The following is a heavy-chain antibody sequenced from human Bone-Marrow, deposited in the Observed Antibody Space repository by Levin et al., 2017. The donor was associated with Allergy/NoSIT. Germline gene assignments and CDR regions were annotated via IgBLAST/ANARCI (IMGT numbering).Heavy chain of an antibody. V-gene: IGHV3-48*01. CDR1: GFTFSSYG. Sequence: LSLTCAASGFTFSSYGIIWVRQAPGKGLEWVSYIGGDNYTKYYADSVKGRFSISRDNSKNTLYLHMSSLTIEDTAVYYCARGGIHFDYWGRGTRVTVSS. CDR2: IGGDNYTK. J-gene: IGHJ4*02. D-gene: IGHD1-1*01. CDR3: ARGGIHFDY.